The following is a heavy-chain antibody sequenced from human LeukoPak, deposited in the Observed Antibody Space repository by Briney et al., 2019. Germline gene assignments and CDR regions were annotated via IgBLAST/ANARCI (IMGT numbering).Heavy chain of an antibody. J-gene: IGHJ4*02. CDR1: GFTFSNYG. CDR3: ARGGTTVTNLDS. D-gene: IGHD4-17*01. V-gene: IGHV3-33*08. Sequence: PGGSLRLSCAASGFTFSNYGMHWVRQAPGRGLEWVTIIWYDGSETYYADSVKGRFTISRDNSKNTLYLLMNSLGAEDTAVYYCARGGTTVTNLDSWGQGTLVTVSS. CDR2: IWYDGSET.